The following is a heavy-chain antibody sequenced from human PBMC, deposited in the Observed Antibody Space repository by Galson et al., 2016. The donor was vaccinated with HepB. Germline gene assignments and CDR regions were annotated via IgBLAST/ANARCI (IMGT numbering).Heavy chain of an antibody. D-gene: IGHD7-27*01. CDR1: GFTISAYW. J-gene: IGHJ4*02. V-gene: IGHV3-48*04. CDR3: ARGDGTNWDFDY. Sequence: SLRLSCAASGFTISAYWMSWVRQAPGKGLEWLAYISGSSDKIYYGDSVKGRFTISRDNARNLLFLQMDGLRAEDTAVYFCARGDGTNWDFDYWGQGTLVTVSS. CDR2: ISGSSDKI.